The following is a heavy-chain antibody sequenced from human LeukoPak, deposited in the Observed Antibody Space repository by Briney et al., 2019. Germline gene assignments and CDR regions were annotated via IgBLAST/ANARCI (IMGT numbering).Heavy chain of an antibody. CDR1: GGSINSHY. D-gene: IGHD1-26*01. J-gene: IGHJ4*02. CDR3: ARWVATTGLVDS. CDR2: IFHSGTT. V-gene: IGHV4-59*08. Sequence: SETLSLTCKVSGGSINSHYWSWIRRPPGKGLEYVGFIFHSGTTYYNPSLRSRVTISVATSKSQFSLQLTSLTAADTAVYYCARWVATTGLVDSWGPGTLVTVSS.